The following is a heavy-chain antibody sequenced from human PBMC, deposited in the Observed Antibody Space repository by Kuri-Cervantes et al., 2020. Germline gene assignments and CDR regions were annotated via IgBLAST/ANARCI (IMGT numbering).Heavy chain of an antibody. V-gene: IGHV4-4*07. Sequence: SETLSLTCSVSGASISSYYWTWIRQPAGKGLEWIGRIFSSGSTDYNPSLRSRVAISGDTSKNQFSLKLTSVTSADTAVYFCARDNAARFDYWGQGILVTVSS. J-gene: IGHJ4*02. D-gene: IGHD6-25*01. CDR3: ARDNAARFDY. CDR1: GASISSYY. CDR2: IFSSGST.